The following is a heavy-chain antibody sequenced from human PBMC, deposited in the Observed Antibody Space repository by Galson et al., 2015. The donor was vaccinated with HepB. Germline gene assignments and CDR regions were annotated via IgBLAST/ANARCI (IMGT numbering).Heavy chain of an antibody. CDR2: IRSKAYGGTT. CDR1: GFTFGDYA. J-gene: IGHJ3*02. CDR3: TREGATTETPPSPTAAFDI. V-gene: IGHV3-49*03. Sequence: SLRLSCAASGFTFGDYAMSWFRQAPGKGLEWVGFIRSKAYGGTTEYAASVKGRFTISRDDSKSIAYLQMNSLKTEDTAVYYCTREGATTETPPSPTAAFDIWGQGTMVTVSS. D-gene: IGHD1-26*01.